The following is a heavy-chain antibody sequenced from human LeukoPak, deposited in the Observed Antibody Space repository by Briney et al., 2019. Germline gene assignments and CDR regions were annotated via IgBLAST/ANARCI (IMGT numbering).Heavy chain of an antibody. D-gene: IGHD3-3*01. J-gene: IGHJ4*02. Sequence: GGSLRLSCAASGFTFSSYSMNWVRQAPGKGLEWVSSISSSSSYIYYADSVKGRFTISRDNAKNSLYLQMNSLRAEDTAVYYCARAPGFGFWSGYFDYWGQGTLVTVSS. CDR2: ISSSSSYI. CDR1: GFTFSSYS. V-gene: IGHV3-21*01. CDR3: ARAPGFGFWSGYFDY.